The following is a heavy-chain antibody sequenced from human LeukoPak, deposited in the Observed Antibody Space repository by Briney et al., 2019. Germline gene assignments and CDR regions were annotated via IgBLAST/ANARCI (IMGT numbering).Heavy chain of an antibody. V-gene: IGHV3-30*03. CDR3: ARGSGATYSSSWYLDY. CDR1: GFTFSSYG. CDR2: ISYDGSNK. D-gene: IGHD6-13*01. J-gene: IGHJ4*02. Sequence: QPGRSLRLSCAASGFTFSSYGMHWVRQAPGKGLEWVAVISYDGSNKYYADSVKGRFTISRDNSKNTLYLQMNSLRAEDTAVYYCARGSGATYSSSWYLDYWGQGTLVTVSS.